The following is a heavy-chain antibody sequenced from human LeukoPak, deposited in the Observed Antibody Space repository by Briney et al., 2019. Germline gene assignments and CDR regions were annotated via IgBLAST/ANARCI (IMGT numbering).Heavy chain of an antibody. V-gene: IGHV3-33*01. J-gene: IGHJ4*02. CDR2: IWYDGSNK. D-gene: IGHD3-10*01. CDR3: AREAGSYYYGSGTPGPFDY. CDR1: GFTFSSYG. Sequence: PGGSLRLSCAASGFTFSSYGMHWVRQAPGKGLEWVAVIWYDGSNKYYADSVKGRSTISRDYSKNTLYLQMNSLRAEDTAVYYCAREAGSYYYGSGTPGPFDYWGQGTLVTVSS.